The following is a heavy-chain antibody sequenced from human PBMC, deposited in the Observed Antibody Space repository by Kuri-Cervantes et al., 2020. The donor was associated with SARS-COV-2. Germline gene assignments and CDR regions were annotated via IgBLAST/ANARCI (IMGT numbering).Heavy chain of an antibody. V-gene: IGHV1-69*13. J-gene: IGHJ4*02. CDR2: IIPIFGTA. Sequence: SVKVSCKASGYTFTSYYMHWVRQAPGQGLEWMGGIIPIFGTANYAQKFQGRVTITADESTSTAYMELSSLRSEDTAVYYCARDGYSGSYNYFDYWGQGTLVTVSS. CDR3: ARDGYSGSYNYFDY. CDR1: GYTFTSYY. D-gene: IGHD1-26*01.